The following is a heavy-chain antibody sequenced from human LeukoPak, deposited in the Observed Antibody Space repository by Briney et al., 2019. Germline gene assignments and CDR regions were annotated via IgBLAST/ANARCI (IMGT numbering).Heavy chain of an antibody. J-gene: IGHJ1*01. D-gene: IGHD6-13*01. Sequence: ASVKVSCKASGYIFTAYYIHWLRQAPGQGLEWMGYINPSNGDTHYAQKSQGRVTMTRDTSISTGYMDLSRLTSDDTAVYYCARVLAGYKNTWYTSRFQYWGQGTLVIVSS. CDR3: ARVLAGYKNTWYTSRFQY. CDR1: GYIFTAYY. CDR2: INPSNGDT. V-gene: IGHV1-2*02.